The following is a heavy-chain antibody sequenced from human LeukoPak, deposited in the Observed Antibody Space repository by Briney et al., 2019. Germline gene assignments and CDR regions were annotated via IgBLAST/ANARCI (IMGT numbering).Heavy chain of an antibody. CDR1: GYTFTGYY. J-gene: IGHJ4*02. CDR2: INPNSGGT. CDR3: ARAVVVAATPSYCFDY. V-gene: IGHV1-2*02. D-gene: IGHD2-15*01. Sequence: ASVTVSCTASGYTFTGYYMHWVRQAPGQGLEWMGWINPNSGGTNYAQKFQGRVTMTRDTSISTAYMELSRLRSDDTAVYYCARAVVVAATPSYCFDYWGQGTLVTVSS.